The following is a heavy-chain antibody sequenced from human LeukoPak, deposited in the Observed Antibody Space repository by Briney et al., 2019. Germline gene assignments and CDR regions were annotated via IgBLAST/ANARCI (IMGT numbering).Heavy chain of an antibody. CDR3: ASSKSGTYYFDY. J-gene: IGHJ4*02. D-gene: IGHD1-26*01. CDR1: GSSISSYY. V-gene: IGHV4-4*07. Sequence: PSETLSLTCTVSGSSISSYYWTWIRQPAGKGLEWIGRIYTSGSTNYNPSFKSRVTMSVDTSKNQFSLKLSSVTAADTAMYYCASSKSGTYYFDYWGRGTLVTVSS. CDR2: IYTSGST.